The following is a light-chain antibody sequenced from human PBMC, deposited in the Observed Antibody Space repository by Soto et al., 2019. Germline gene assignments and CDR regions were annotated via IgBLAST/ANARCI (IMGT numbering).Light chain of an antibody. V-gene: IGKV3-15*01. CDR2: GAS. CDR1: QSVSSN. Sequence: EIVMTQSPATLSVSPGERATLSCRASQSVSSNLAWYQQKPGQAPRLLIYGASTRATDVPARFSGSGSGTEFTLTISSLQSEDFAVYYCQQCNNWPSTFGQGTRLEIK. J-gene: IGKJ5*01. CDR3: QQCNNWPST.